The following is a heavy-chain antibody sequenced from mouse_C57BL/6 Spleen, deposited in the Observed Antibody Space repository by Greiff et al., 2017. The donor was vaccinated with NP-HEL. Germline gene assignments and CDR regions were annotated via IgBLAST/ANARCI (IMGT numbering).Heavy chain of an antibody. V-gene: IGHV1-22*01. Sequence: EVQLQQSGPELVKPGASVKMSCKASGYTFTDYNMHWVKQSHGKSLEWIGYINPNNGGTSYNQKFKGKATLTVNKSSSTAYMELRSLTSEDSAVYYCARGGYGSSYQYYFDYWGQGTTLTVSS. CDR1: GYTFTDYN. CDR3: ARGGYGSSYQYYFDY. D-gene: IGHD1-1*01. J-gene: IGHJ2*01. CDR2: INPNNGGT.